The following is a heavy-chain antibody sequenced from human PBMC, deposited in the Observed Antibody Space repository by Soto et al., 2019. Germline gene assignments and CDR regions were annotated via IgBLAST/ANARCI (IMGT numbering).Heavy chain of an antibody. Sequence: GGSLRLSCAASGLTFSSYGMHWVSQATGKGLEWVAVISYDGSNKNYADSVKGRFTISRDNAKNTFYMEMNSARVEDTAVYYCVRGDGDRYDGHGYLGRHWGQGSLVTVS. J-gene: IGHJ4*02. CDR3: VRGDGDRYDGHGYLGRH. V-gene: IGHV3-30*03. CDR1: GLTFSSYG. CDR2: ISYDGSNK. D-gene: IGHD2-21*01.